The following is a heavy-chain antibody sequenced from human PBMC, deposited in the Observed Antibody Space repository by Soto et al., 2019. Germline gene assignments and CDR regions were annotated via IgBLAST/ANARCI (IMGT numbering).Heavy chain of an antibody. CDR3: ARGREWLNYYYYGMDV. D-gene: IGHD2-8*01. CDR1: GGSVSSDRYY. CDR2: MFYSGNT. Sequence: QVQLQESGPGLVKPSETLSLTCSVSGGSVSSDRYYWSWVRQTPGKGLEWIAYMFYSGNTKYNPSLKSRVTISLDTSKNQFSLKLNSVTAADTAVYYCARGREWLNYYYYGMDVWGQGTTVTVFS. J-gene: IGHJ6*02. V-gene: IGHV4-61*01.